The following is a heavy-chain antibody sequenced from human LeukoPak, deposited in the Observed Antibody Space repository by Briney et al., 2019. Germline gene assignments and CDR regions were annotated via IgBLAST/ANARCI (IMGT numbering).Heavy chain of an antibody. V-gene: IGHV3-48*02. Sequence: QPGGSLRLSCAASGFTFRSYSMTWVRQAPGKGLAWVSYISTSSTTIYYAASVKGRFTISRDNAQNSLYLQMNSLRDEGTALYYWGRRPDYWGQGPLVTVSS. CDR1: GFTFRSYS. CDR3: GRRPDY. J-gene: IGHJ4*02. CDR2: ISTSSTTI.